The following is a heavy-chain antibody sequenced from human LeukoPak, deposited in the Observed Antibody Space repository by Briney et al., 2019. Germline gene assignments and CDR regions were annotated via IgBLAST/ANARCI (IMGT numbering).Heavy chain of an antibody. Sequence: SVKVSCRASGGTFSSYAISWVRQAPGQGLEWMGGIIPIFGTANYAQKFQGRVTITTDESTSTAYMELSSLRSEDTAVYYCARDPYYDSSGYYYGGNWFDPWGQGTLVTVSS. V-gene: IGHV1-69*05. D-gene: IGHD3-22*01. J-gene: IGHJ5*02. CDR2: IIPIFGTA. CDR3: ARDPYYDSSGYYYGGNWFDP. CDR1: GGTFSSYA.